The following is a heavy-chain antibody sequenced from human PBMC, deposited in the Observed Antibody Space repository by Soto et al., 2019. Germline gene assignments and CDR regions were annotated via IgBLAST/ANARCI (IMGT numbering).Heavy chain of an antibody. CDR1: GFTFSSYA. J-gene: IGHJ4*02. CDR3: ARGWTFDL. D-gene: IGHD1-1*01. V-gene: IGHV3-23*01. Sequence: EVLLLESGGGLVQPGGSLRLSCAASGFTFSSYAMSWVRQAPGKGLEWVSGINGGGDSTYFADSVRCRFTISRDNSKNTLFLQMNSLRAEDTAVYYCARGWTFDLWGQGTLVTVSS. CDR2: INGGGDST.